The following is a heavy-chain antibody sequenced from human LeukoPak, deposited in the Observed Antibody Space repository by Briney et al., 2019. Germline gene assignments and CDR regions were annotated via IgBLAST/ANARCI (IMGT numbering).Heavy chain of an antibody. Sequence: PSQTLSLTCTVSGGSISSGGYYWSWIRQPPGKGLEWIGYIYHSGSTYYNPSLKSRVTVSLDTSKNQFTLKLSSVTAADTAVYYCARAPGAALDWGQGTLVTVSS. J-gene: IGHJ4*02. CDR3: ARAPGAALD. V-gene: IGHV4-30-2*01. CDR1: GGSISSGGYY. D-gene: IGHD2-15*01. CDR2: IYHSGST.